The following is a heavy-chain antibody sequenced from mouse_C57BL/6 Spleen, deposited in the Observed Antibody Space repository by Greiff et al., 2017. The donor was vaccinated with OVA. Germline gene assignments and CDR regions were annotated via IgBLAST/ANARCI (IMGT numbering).Heavy chain of an antibody. Sequence: QVQLQQPGAELVKPGASVKLSCKASGYTFTSYWMHWVKQRPGQGLEWIGMIHTNSGSTNYNEKFKSKATLTVYKSSSTAYMQLSSLTSEDSAVYYCAREGATVLDYWGQCTTLTVSS. CDR2: IHTNSGST. D-gene: IGHD1-1*01. V-gene: IGHV1-64*01. CDR1: GYTFTSYW. CDR3: AREGATVLDY. J-gene: IGHJ2*01.